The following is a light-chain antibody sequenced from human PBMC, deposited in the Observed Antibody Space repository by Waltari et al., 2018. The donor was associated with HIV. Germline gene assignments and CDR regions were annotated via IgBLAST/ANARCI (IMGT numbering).Light chain of an antibody. CDR3: CSYAGSLYV. Sequence: QSALTQPRSVSGSPGQSVTMSCTGTSSDVGASNYVSWYHQNPGKAPQLMFYDGTKRPPGVPERFSGSKSGNTASLTISGLQAEDEADYYCCSYAGSLYVFGTGTKVTVL. J-gene: IGLJ1*01. CDR1: SSDVGASNY. CDR2: DGT. V-gene: IGLV2-11*01.